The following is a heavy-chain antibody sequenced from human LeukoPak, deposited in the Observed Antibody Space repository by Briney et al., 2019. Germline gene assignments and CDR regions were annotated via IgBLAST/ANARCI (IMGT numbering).Heavy chain of an antibody. J-gene: IGHJ4*02. D-gene: IGHD3-3*01. V-gene: IGHV3-9*02. CDR1: GFTSNDHA. CDR3: ARNPPLRVFGVVREYYFDY. Sequence: PGRSLRLSCAASGFTSNDHAMHWIRQIPGKGLEWVSGIYWNSGGTGYADSVKGRFTISRDNAKNSLYLQMNSLRTDDTALYYCARNPPLRVFGVVREYYFDYWGQGTLVTVSS. CDR2: IYWNSGGT.